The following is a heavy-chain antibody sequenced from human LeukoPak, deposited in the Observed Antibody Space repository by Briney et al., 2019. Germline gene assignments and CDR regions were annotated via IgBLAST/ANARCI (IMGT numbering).Heavy chain of an antibody. CDR1: GLTFSSYS. J-gene: IGHJ4*02. V-gene: IGHV3-21*01. CDR2: ITPTSSYI. CDR3: ARLRRNNDNSGYYYYYDY. Sequence: GGSLRLSCAASGLTFSSYSFNWVRQAPGKGLEWVSSITPTSSYIYYADSVKGRFTISRDNAKNSLYLQMNRLRAEDTAVYYCARLRRNNDNSGYYYYYDYWGQGTLVTVSS. D-gene: IGHD3-22*01.